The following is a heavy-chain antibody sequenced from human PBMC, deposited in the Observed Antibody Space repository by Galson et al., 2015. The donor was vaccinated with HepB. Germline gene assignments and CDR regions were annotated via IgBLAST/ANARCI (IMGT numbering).Heavy chain of an antibody. CDR3: ARSLPAAIDCYFDY. V-gene: IGHV3-30-3*01. D-gene: IGHD2-2*01. CDR1: GFTFSSYA. J-gene: IGHJ4*02. CDR2: ISYDGSNK. Sequence: SLRLSCAASGFTFSSYAMHWVRQAPGKGLEWVAVISYDGSNKYYADSVKGRFTISRDNSKNTLYLQMNSLRAEDTAVYYCARSLPAAIDCYFDYWGQGTLVTVSS.